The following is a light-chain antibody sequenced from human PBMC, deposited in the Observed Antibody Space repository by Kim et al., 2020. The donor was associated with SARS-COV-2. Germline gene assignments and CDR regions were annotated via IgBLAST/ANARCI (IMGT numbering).Light chain of an antibody. CDR1: SSDIGGYNY. J-gene: IGLJ2*01. CDR2: DAS. CDR3: SSYTSSSTLVV. Sequence: QSALTQPASVSGSPGQWTTISCTGTSSDIGGYNYVSWYQQHPGKAPKLIIYDASNRPSGVSNRFSGSKSGNTASLTISGLQAEDEADYYCSSYTSSSTLVVFGGGTQLTVL. V-gene: IGLV2-14*03.